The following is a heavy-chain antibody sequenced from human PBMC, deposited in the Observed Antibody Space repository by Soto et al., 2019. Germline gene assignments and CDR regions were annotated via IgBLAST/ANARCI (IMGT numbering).Heavy chain of an antibody. CDR1: GGSFSGYY. CDR3: ARGDIVVVPAAFTRDYYYYGMDV. CDR2: INHSGST. J-gene: IGHJ6*02. D-gene: IGHD2-2*01. Sequence: SETLSLTCAVYGGSFSGYYWSWIRQPPGKGLEWIGEINHSGSTNYNPSLKSRVTISVDTSKNQFSLKLSSVTAADTAVYYCARGDIVVVPAAFTRDYYYYGMDVWGQGTTVTVSS. V-gene: IGHV4-34*01.